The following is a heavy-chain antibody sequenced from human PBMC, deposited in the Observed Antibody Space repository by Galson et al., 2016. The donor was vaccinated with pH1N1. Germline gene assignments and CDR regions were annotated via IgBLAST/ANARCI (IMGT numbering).Heavy chain of an antibody. J-gene: IGHJ4*02. V-gene: IGHV3-7*01. CDR2: INQDGSRK. CDR1: GFIFSDYW. CDR3: ATEDYYTSLY. Sequence: SLGLSCAASGFIFSDYWMSWVRQAPGKGLEWVAKINQDGSRKYYVDSMKGRCTISRDNAENSLSLQMNSLRVEDTALYYCATEDYYTSLYWGQGILVTASS. D-gene: IGHD1-26*01.